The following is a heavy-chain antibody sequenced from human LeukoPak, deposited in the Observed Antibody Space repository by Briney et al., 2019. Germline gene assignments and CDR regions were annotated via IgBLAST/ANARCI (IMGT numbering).Heavy chain of an antibody. D-gene: IGHD3-22*01. CDR3: ARDKKDYYDSSGYYYFAFDI. J-gene: IGHJ3*02. CDR1: GGSIRSYY. V-gene: IGHV4-59*01. Sequence: SEPLSLTCTVSGGSIRSYYWRWIRQPPGKGLEWMGYIYYSGSTNYNPSLKSRVTISVDTSKNQFSLKLSSVTAADTAVYYCARDKKDYYDSSGYYYFAFDIWGQGTMVNVSS. CDR2: IYYSGST.